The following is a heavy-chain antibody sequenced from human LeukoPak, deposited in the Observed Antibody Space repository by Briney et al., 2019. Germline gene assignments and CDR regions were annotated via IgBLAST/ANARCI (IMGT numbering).Heavy chain of an antibody. CDR2: IYYSGST. V-gene: IGHV4-39*01. CDR1: GGSISSSSYY. Sequence: SETLSLTCTVSGGSISSSSYYWGWIRQPPGKGLEWLGSIYYSGSTYYNPSLKSRVTISVDTSKNQFSLKLSSVTAADTAVYYCARHREYDYVWGSYRGTKNWFDPWGQGTLVTVSS. J-gene: IGHJ5*02. CDR3: ARHREYDYVWGSYRGTKNWFDP. D-gene: IGHD3-16*02.